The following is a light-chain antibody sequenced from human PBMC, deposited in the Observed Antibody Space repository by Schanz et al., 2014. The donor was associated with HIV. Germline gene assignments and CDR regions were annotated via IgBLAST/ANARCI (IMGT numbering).Light chain of an antibody. V-gene: IGKV3-15*01. CDR1: QSISNN. CDR2: GAS. Sequence: EIVMTQFPATLSVSPGERVTLFCRASQSISNNLGWYQQKSGQAPRLLIYGASTRATGFPARFSGSSYGGEFSLTINSLQSEWAEVYYCQQYDNWPWTFGLGT. CDR3: QQYDNWPWT. J-gene: IGKJ1*01.